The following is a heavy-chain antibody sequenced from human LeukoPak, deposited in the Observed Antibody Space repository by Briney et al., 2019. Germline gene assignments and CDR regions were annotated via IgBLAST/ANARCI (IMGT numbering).Heavy chain of an antibody. CDR3: ARMYTAMVTVIDY. CDR1: GGSISSYY. D-gene: IGHD5-18*01. J-gene: IGHJ4*02. Sequence: SATLSLTCTVSGGSISSYYWSWIRKPPGKGLEWIGYIYYSGSTNYNPSLKSRVTISVDTSKNQFSLKLSSVTAADTAVYYCARMYTAMVTVIDYWGQGTLVTVSS. V-gene: IGHV4-59*01. CDR2: IYYSGST.